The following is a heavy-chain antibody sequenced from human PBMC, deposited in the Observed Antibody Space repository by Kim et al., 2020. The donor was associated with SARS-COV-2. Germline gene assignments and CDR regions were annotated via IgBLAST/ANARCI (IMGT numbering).Heavy chain of an antibody. CDR2: ISYDGSNK. CDR1: GFTFSSYG. CDR3: AKDAGGSYHHFDY. D-gene: IGHD1-26*01. V-gene: IGHV3-30*18. Sequence: GGSLRLSCAASGFTFSSYGMHWVRQAPGKGLEWVAVISYDGSNKYYEDSVKGRFTISRDNSKNTLYLQMNSLRAEDTAVYYCAKDAGGSYHHFDYWGQGT. J-gene: IGHJ4*02.